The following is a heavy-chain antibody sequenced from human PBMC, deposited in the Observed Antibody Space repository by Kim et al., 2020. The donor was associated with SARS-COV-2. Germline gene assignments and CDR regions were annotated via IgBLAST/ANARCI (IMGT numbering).Heavy chain of an antibody. J-gene: IGHJ4*02. Sequence: SETLSLTCTVSGGSISSSSYYWGWIRQSPGKGLEWIGRIYYSGSTYYNPSLKSRVTISEDTSKNQFSLKLSSVTAADTAVNYCANGSGGYYYTSYYFDDWGQGTLVTVSS. CDR1: GGSISSSSYY. CDR3: ANGSGGYYYTSYYFDD. D-gene: IGHD3-10*01. CDR2: IYYSGST. V-gene: IGHV4-39*01.